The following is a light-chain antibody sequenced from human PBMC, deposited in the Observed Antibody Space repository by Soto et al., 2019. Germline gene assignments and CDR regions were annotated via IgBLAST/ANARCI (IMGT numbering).Light chain of an antibody. CDR2: EVT. Sequence: QSVLTQPPSASGSPGQSVTISCTGTSRDVGRYDYVSWYQQHPGKAPKLLIYEVTKRPFGVPDRFSGSKSGNTASLIVSGLQAEDEADYFCTSSEPTKKLLFGGGTKVTVL. V-gene: IGLV2-8*01. J-gene: IGLJ2*01. CDR1: SRDVGRYDY. CDR3: TSSEPTKKLL.